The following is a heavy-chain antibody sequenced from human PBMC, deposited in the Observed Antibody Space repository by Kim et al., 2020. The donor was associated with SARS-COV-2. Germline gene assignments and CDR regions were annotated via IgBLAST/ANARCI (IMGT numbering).Heavy chain of an antibody. CDR2: INHSGST. Sequence: SETLSLTCAVYGGSFSGYYWSWIRQPPGKGLEWIGEINHSGSTNYNPSLKSRVTISVDTSKNQFSLKLSSVTAADTAVYYCARGGEMATIRLGYWGQGTLVTVSS. CDR1: GGSFSGYY. CDR3: ARGGEMATIRLGY. J-gene: IGHJ4*02. D-gene: IGHD5-12*01. V-gene: IGHV4-34*01.